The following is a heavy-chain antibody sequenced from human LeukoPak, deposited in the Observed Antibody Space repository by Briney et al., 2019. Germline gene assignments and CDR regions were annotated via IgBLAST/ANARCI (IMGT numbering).Heavy chain of an antibody. J-gene: IGHJ4*02. CDR3: ARLYYYDSSGYLTGEDH. Sequence: GGSLRLSWAASGFTFSSYGMHWVRQAPGKGLEWVAVISYDGSNKYYADSVKGRFTISRDNSKNTLYLQMNSLRAEDTAVYYCARLYYYDSSGYLTGEDHWGQGTLVTVSS. D-gene: IGHD3-22*01. CDR2: ISYDGSNK. V-gene: IGHV3-30*03. CDR1: GFTFSSYG.